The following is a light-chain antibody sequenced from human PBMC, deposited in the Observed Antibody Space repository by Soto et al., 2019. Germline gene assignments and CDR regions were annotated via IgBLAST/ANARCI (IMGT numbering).Light chain of an antibody. Sequence: QSVLTQPPSVSGAPGQRVTISCTGSSSNIGAGYAVHWYQQLPGTDPKLLIYGNNNRPSGVPDRFSGSKSGTSASLAITGLQAEDEADYYCQSYDSSLDGWVFGGGTKLTVL. V-gene: IGLV1-40*01. J-gene: IGLJ3*02. CDR2: GNN. CDR3: QSYDSSLDGWV. CDR1: SSNIGAGYA.